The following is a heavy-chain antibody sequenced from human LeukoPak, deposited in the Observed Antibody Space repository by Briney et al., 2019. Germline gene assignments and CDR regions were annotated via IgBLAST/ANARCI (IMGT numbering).Heavy chain of an antibody. V-gene: IGHV4-59*01. CDR1: GGSISSYY. D-gene: IGHD6-13*01. J-gene: IGHJ4*02. Sequence: SETLSLTCTVSGGSISSYYWSWIRQPPGKGLEWIGYVYYSGSTNYNPSLKSRVTISVDTSKNQFSLKLSSVTAADTAVYYCARGVYSSSWTPPGYWGQGTLVTVSS. CDR3: ARGVYSSSWTPPGY. CDR2: VYYSGST.